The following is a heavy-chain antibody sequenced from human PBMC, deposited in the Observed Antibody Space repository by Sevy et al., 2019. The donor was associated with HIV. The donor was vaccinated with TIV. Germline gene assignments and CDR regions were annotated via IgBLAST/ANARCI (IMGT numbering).Heavy chain of an antibody. CDR2: IYHNGST. V-gene: IGHV4-59*01. CDR1: GDSFSNYY. Sequence: SETLSLTCTVSGDSFSNYYWSWIRQSPGKGLEWIGYIYHNGSTNFNRSLKRRVTISVYTSKNQFSLKLNSVTAADTAVDYCARGKVLFDYWGQGTLVTVSS. J-gene: IGHJ4*02. CDR3: ARGKVLFDY. D-gene: IGHD3-10*01.